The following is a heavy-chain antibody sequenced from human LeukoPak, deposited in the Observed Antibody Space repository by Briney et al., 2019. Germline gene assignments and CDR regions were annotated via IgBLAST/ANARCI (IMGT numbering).Heavy chain of an antibody. CDR1: GGSISSSSYY. CDR2: IYYSGST. J-gene: IGHJ6*03. V-gene: IGHV4-39*07. Sequence: SETLSLTCTVSGGSISSSSYYWGWIRQPPGKGLEWIGSIYYSGSTYYNPSLKSRVTISVDTSKNQFSLKLSSVTAADTAVYYCVRLYYYYYYMDVWGKGTTVTVSS. CDR3: VRLYYYYYYMDV.